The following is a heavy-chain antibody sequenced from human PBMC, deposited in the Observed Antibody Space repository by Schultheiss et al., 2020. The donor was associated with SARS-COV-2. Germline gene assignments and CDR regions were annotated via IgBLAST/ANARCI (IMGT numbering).Heavy chain of an antibody. V-gene: IGHV3-33*01. Sequence: GGSLRLSCAASGFTFSSYGMHWVRQAPGKGLEWVAVIWYDGSNKYYADSVKGRFTISRDNSKNTLYLQMNSLKTEDTAVYYCTTDEWLAPYWGQGTLVTVSS. D-gene: IGHD6-19*01. CDR2: IWYDGSNK. CDR3: TTDEWLAPY. J-gene: IGHJ4*02. CDR1: GFTFSSYG.